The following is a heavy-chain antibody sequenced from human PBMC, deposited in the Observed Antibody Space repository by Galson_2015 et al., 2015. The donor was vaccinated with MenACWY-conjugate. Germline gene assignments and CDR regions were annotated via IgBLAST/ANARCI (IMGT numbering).Heavy chain of an antibody. CDR2: ISSSSSTI. V-gene: IGHV3-48*04. CDR3: ARTAMIVPSGAFDI. J-gene: IGHJ3*02. D-gene: IGHD3-22*01. Sequence: SLRLSCAASGFTFSSYSMNWVRQAPGKGLEWVSYISSSSSTIHYADSVKGRFTISRDNAKNSLYLQMNSLRAEDTAVYYCARTAMIVPSGAFDIWGQGTMVTVSS. CDR1: GFTFSSYS.